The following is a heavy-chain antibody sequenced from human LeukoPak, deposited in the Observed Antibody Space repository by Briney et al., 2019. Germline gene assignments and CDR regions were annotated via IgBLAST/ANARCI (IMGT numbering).Heavy chain of an antibody. J-gene: IGHJ4*02. CDR3: ARDLGYYYDSSGYYDYFDY. V-gene: IGHV1-24*01. CDR2: FDPEDGET. Sequence: ASVKVSCKVSGYTLTELSMHSVRQAPGKGLEWMGGFDPEDGETIYAQKFQGRVTMTEDTSTDTAYMELSSLRSEDTAVYYCARDLGYYYDSSGYYDYFDYWGQGTLVTVSS. CDR1: GYTLTELS. D-gene: IGHD3-22*01.